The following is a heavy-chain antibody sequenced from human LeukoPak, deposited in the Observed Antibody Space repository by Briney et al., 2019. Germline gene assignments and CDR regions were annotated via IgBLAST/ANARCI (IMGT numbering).Heavy chain of an antibody. CDR3: ARQEVTIFGVVWYYFDY. CDR1: GGSISSSSFY. V-gene: IGHV4-39*01. D-gene: IGHD3-3*01. Sequence: ASETLSLTCTVSGGSISSSSFYWGWIRQPPGKGLEWIGSVYYSGSTYYNPSLKSRVTISVDTSKNQFSLKLSSVTAADTAVYYCARQEVTIFGVVWYYFDYWGQGTLVTVSS. CDR2: VYYSGST. J-gene: IGHJ4*02.